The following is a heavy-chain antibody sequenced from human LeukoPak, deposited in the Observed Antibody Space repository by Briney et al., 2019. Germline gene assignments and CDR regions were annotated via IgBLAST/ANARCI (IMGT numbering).Heavy chain of an antibody. V-gene: IGHV4-39*02. D-gene: IGHD3-10*01. Sequence: SETLSLTCTVSDGSISSNSYYWGWIRQSPGKGLEWIGSIYYSGSTYYKPSLKSRLIISVDTSKNHFSLQLNSVTPEDTAVYYGARDMEYYGSGSYLDAFDIWGQGTMVTVSS. CDR1: DGSISSNSYY. CDR3: ARDMEYYGSGSYLDAFDI. J-gene: IGHJ3*02. CDR2: IYYSGST.